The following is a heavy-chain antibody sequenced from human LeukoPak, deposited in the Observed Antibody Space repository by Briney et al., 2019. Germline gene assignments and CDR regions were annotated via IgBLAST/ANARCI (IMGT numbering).Heavy chain of an antibody. CDR3: TRENYVPDS. D-gene: IGHD3-10*02. CDR1: GLTFNNYA. Sequence: GGSLRLSCAVSGLTFNNYAMSWVRQIPGKGLEWVASISNGGGATYYVDSVRGRFTISRDDAKNSLFLQMNGLRSDDTAVYYCTRENYVPDSWGQGTLVTVSS. V-gene: IGHV3-7*03. CDR2: ISNGGGAT. J-gene: IGHJ5*02.